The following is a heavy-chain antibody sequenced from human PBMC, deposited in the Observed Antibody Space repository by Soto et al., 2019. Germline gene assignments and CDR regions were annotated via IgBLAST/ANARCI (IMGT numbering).Heavy chain of an antibody. J-gene: IGHJ4*02. CDR1: GFAFSSYY. V-gene: IGHV3-7*01. Sequence: EVKLVESGGGLVQPGGSLRLSCAASGFAFSSYYMSWVRQAPGKGLEWVANIKQDECEKYYLDSVKGRFTISRDDAKNSLFLQMNSLRVDDTAVYYCAREKRANGYFDYWGQGTLVTVSS. CDR3: AREKRANGYFDY. D-gene: IGHD4-17*01. CDR2: IKQDECEK.